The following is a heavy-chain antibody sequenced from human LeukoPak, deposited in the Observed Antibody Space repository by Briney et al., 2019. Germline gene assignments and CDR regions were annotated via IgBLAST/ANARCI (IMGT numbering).Heavy chain of an antibody. Sequence: ASVKVSCKASGYTFTTYAIHWVRQAPGQRLEWMGWISTYNDDRKYLPKFQGTVTITTDTSASTAYLELSSLRSEDTAVYYCARDRSSFSYAFDIWGQGTMVTVSS. D-gene: IGHD6-6*01. CDR1: GYTFTTYA. CDR2: ISTYNDDR. V-gene: IGHV1-3*04. CDR3: ARDRSSFSYAFDI. J-gene: IGHJ3*02.